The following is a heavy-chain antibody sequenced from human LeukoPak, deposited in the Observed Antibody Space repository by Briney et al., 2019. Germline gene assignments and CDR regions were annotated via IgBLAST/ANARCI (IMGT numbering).Heavy chain of an antibody. CDR3: ARAERWTDGFDI. CDR1: DGSISSYY. V-gene: IGHV4-59*01. J-gene: IGHJ3*02. Sequence: SETLSLTCTVSDGSISSYYWSWIRQPPGKGLEYIGYIYYSGSTNYNPSLRSRVTISVDTSYNQLSLKLISVTAADTAVYYCARAERWTDGFDIWGQGTMVTVSS. CDR2: IYYSGST. D-gene: IGHD4-23*01.